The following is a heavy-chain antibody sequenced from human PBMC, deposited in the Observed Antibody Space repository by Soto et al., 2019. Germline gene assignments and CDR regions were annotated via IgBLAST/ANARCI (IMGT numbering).Heavy chain of an antibody. J-gene: IGHJ5*02. CDR2: IYYSGST. CDR1: GGSISPHY. CDR3: ARLPGGNWFDP. V-gene: IGHV4-39*01. Sequence: SETLSLTCTVSGGSISPHYWGWIRQPPGKGLECIGSIYYSGSTYYNPSLKSRVTISVDTSKNQFSLKLSSVTAADTAVYYCARLPGGNWFDPWGQGTLVTVS. D-gene: IGHD3-10*01.